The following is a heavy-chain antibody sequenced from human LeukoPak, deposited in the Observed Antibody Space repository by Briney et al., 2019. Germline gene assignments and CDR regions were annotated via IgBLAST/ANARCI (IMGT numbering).Heavy chain of an antibody. J-gene: IGHJ4*02. CDR1: GFTFSGFW. CDR2: IKQDGSEQ. Sequence: GGSLRLSCAASGFTFSGFWMSWVRQAPGKGLECVANIKQDGSEQYYVDSVKGRFSISRDNAKNSLYLQMDSLRAEDTAVYYYARGNNLADWGQGALVTVSS. D-gene: IGHD5-24*01. CDR3: ARGNNLAD. V-gene: IGHV3-7*01.